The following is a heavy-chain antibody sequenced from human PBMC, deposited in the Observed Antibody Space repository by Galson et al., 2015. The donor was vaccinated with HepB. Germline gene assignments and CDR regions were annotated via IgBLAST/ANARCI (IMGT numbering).Heavy chain of an antibody. Sequence: SLRLSCAASGFTFSSYAMSWVRQAPGKGLEWVSALSGSGGSTYYADSVKGRFTISRDNSKNTLYLQMNSLRAEDTAVYYCSKEVVVVPAPIPPVGYFDYWGQGTLVTVSS. CDR1: GFTFSSYA. D-gene: IGHD2-2*02. J-gene: IGHJ4*02. CDR3: SKEVVVVPAPIPPVGYFDY. CDR2: LSGSGGST. V-gene: IGHV3-23*01.